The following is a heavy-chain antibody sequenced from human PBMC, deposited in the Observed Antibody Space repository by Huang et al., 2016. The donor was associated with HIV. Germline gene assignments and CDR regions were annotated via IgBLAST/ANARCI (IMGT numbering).Heavy chain of an antibody. CDR1: GFTFGGYG. V-gene: IGHV3-30*18. CDR2: ITFDGKNK. J-gene: IGHJ4*02. CDR3: AKDNDLYYFDY. Sequence: QVHLVESGGGVVQPGRSLRLSCAASGFTFGGYGMHWVRQAAGKGLEVVAVITFDGKNKYYADAVRGRVTVSRDNSQNTVSLQMNTLRAEDTAVYYCAKDNDLYYFDYWGQGTLVTVSS. D-gene: IGHD1-1*01.